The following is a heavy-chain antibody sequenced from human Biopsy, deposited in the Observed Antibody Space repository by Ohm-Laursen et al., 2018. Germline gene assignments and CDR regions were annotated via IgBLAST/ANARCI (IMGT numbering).Heavy chain of an antibody. V-gene: IGHV1-69*10. CDR1: GDSFTSYA. J-gene: IGHJ5*02. CDR2: IIPIPNVA. D-gene: IGHD1-26*01. CDR3: ARGEGSSWFDP. Sequence: EASVKVSCKASGDSFTSYAIGWVRQAPGQGLEWMGGIIPIPNVATYAQKFQGRITITADESTSTVYMELSSLTSDDTAVYFCARGEGSSWFDPWGHGTLVTVSS.